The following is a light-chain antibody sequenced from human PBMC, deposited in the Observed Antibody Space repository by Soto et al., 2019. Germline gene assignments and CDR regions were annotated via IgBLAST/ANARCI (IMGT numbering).Light chain of an antibody. CDR1: QSVSSSY. J-gene: IGKJ5*01. Sequence: EILMTQSPATLSLSPGERATLSCRASQSVSSSYVAWYQQKPGQAPRLLIYGASTRATDIPARFSGSGSGTDFTLAISSLQPEDFAVYYCQQDSNLPITFCQGTRLEIK. CDR3: QQDSNLPIT. CDR2: GAS. V-gene: IGKV3D-7*01.